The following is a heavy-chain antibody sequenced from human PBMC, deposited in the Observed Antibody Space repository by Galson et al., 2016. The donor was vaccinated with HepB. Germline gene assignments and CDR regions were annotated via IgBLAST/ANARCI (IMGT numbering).Heavy chain of an antibody. D-gene: IGHD2-15*01. CDR2: ISYDGSDK. V-gene: IGHV3-30*04. CDR3: ARDQARYVTDH. J-gene: IGHJ4*02. CDR1: GFTFSIYG. Sequence: SLRLSCAASGFTFSIYGMHWVRQAPGKGLEWVALISYDGSDKYYADSVKGRFTISRDNSKSTLYLQMNSLRGEDTAVYFCARDQARYVTDHWGQGTLVTVSS.